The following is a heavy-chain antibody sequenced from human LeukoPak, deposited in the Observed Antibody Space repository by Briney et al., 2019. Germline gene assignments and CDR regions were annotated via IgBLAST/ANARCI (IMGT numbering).Heavy chain of an antibody. Sequence: GGSLRLSCAASGFPFSVYWMTWVRQAPGKGLVWVSRINSDGSSTSYADSVKGRFTISRDNAKNTLYVQMNSLRAEDTAVYYCSTGSGHAFDIWGRGTMVTVSS. CDR3: STGSGHAFDI. CDR2: INSDGSST. J-gene: IGHJ3*02. D-gene: IGHD3-10*01. CDR1: GFPFSVYW. V-gene: IGHV3-74*01.